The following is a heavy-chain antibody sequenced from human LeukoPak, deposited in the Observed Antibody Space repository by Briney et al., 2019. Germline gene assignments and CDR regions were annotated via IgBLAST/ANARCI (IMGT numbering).Heavy chain of an antibody. V-gene: IGHV1-18*01. CDR3: ASGPVTTFLAFDY. CDR2: ISAYNGNT. D-gene: IGHD4-17*01. J-gene: IGHJ4*02. Sequence: ASVKVSCKASGYTFTSYGISWVRQAPGQGLEWMGWISAYNGNTNYAQKLQGRVTMTTDTSTSTAYTELRSLRSDDTAVYYCASGPVTTFLAFDYWGQGTLVTVSS. CDR1: GYTFTSYG.